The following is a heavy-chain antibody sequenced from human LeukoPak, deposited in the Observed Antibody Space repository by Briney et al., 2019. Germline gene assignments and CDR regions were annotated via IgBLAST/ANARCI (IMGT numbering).Heavy chain of an antibody. D-gene: IGHD2-15*01. CDR1: GYTLTELS. CDR2: FDPEDGET. CDR3: ARDPLVVVAATYYYYYGMDV. Sequence: ASVKVSCKVSGYTLTELSMHWVRQAPGKGLEWMGGFDPEDGETIYAQKLQGRVTMTTDTSTSTAYMELRSLRSDDTAVYYCARDPLVVVAATYYYYYGMDVWGQGTTVTVSS. J-gene: IGHJ6*02. V-gene: IGHV1-24*01.